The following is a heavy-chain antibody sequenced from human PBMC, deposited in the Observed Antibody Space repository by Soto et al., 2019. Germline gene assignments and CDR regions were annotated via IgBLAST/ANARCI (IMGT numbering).Heavy chain of an antibody. V-gene: IGHV3-11*01. Sequence: QVQLVESGGGLVKPGGSLRLSCAASGFTFSDYYMSWIRQAPGKGLEWVSYISSSGSTIYYADSVKGRFTISRDNAKNSLYLQMNSLRAEDTAVYYRARDVWRGYSYGPRALFDYWGQGTLVTVSS. CDR2: ISSSGSTI. CDR3: ARDVWRGYSYGPRALFDY. J-gene: IGHJ4*02. D-gene: IGHD5-18*01. CDR1: GFTFSDYY.